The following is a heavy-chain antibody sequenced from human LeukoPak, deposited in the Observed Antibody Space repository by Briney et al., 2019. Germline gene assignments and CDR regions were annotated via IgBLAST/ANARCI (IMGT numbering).Heavy chain of an antibody. CDR3: VKDASYYYDSSGRDS. Sequence: GGSLRLSCSASGFTFSSYIMHWARKAPGKGLEYVSAITSNEDTTYYADPVKGRVTISRDNSKNMLYLQMSSLRAEDTAVYYCVKDASYYYDSSGRDSWGQGTLVTVSS. V-gene: IGHV3-64D*09. CDR1: GFTFSSYI. J-gene: IGHJ4*02. CDR2: ITSNEDTT. D-gene: IGHD3-22*01.